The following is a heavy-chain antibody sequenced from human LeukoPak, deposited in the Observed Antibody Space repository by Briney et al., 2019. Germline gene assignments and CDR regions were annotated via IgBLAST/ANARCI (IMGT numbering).Heavy chain of an antibody. Sequence: SETLSLTCTLSGGSISSYYWSWIRQPPGKGLEWIGYIYYSGSATYNPSLKSRVTISVDTSKNQFSVKLSSVTAADTAVYYCAREWNYVIDSWGPGTLVTVSS. D-gene: IGHD1-7*01. CDR3: AREWNYVIDS. CDR2: IYYSGSA. V-gene: IGHV4-59*01. J-gene: IGHJ5*01. CDR1: GGSISSYY.